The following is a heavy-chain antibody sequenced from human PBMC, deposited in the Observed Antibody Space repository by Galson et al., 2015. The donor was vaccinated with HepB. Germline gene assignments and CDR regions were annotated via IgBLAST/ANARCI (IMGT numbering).Heavy chain of an antibody. J-gene: IGHJ6*03. CDR3: AISPDSTDYYYYYMYF. CDR1: GGSISSNY. CDR2: IYYSGST. V-gene: IGHV4-59*08. D-gene: IGHD2-15*01. Sequence: ETLSLTCTVSGGSISSNYYTWIRQSPGKGLEWIGYIYYSGSTSYNPSLKSRVTMSLDTSKNQFSLKLSSVTAADTAVYYCAISPDSTDYYYYYMYFWGKGTTVTVSS.